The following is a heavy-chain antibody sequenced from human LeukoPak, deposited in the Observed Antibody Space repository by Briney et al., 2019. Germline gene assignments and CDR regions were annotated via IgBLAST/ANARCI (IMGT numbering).Heavy chain of an antibody. J-gene: IGHJ4*02. D-gene: IGHD1-1*01. CDR3: ARRGVGTHFDY. V-gene: IGHV1-8*02. Sequence: ASVKVSCKASGGTFSSYAISWVRQAPGQGLEWMGWMNPNSDNTGYAQKFQGRVTMTRNTSISTAYMELSSLRSEDTAVYYCARRGVGTHFDYWGQGSLVTVSS. CDR2: MNPNSDNT. CDR1: GGTFSSYA.